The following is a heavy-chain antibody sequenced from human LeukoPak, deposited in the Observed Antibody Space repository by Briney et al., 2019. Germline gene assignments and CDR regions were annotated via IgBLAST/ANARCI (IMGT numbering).Heavy chain of an antibody. D-gene: IGHD5-18*01. V-gene: IGHV3-48*03. CDR3: ARVEDTATRGFYFDY. CDR2: ISSGGTTI. CDR1: GFTLSSYE. Sequence: PGGSLRLSCAASGFTLSSYEMNWVRQAPGKGLEWVSYISSGGTTIYYADSVKGRFTISRDNAKNSLYLQMNSLRAEDTAVYYCARVEDTATRGFYFDYWGQGTLVTVSS. J-gene: IGHJ4*02.